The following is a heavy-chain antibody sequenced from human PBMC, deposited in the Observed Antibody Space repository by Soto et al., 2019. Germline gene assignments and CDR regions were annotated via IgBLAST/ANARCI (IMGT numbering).Heavy chain of an antibody. CDR3: ARDGAYCSGAGCRDYYHYMDV. J-gene: IGHJ6*03. V-gene: IGHV3-21*01. CDR1: GFSFSDYS. Sequence: EVQLVESGGGLVQPGGSLRLSCAASGFSFSDYSMNWVRQAPGKGLEWVSSISGSSSYIYYADSLKGRVTVSRDNAEKSLYLQMNSLRAEDTAVYYWARDGAYCSGAGCRDYYHYMDVWGKGTTVTVSS. CDR2: ISGSSSYI. D-gene: IGHD2-15*01.